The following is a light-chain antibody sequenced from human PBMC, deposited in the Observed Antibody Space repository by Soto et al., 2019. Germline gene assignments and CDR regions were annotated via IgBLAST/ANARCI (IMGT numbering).Light chain of an antibody. V-gene: IGKV3-11*01. Sequence: EIVLTQSPATLSLSPGERATLSCRASQSVSSYLAWYQQKPGQAPRLLIYDASNRATGIPARFSGSGSGTDFTLTISSLEPEDLAVYYCQQRSNWPTTFGPGTKVAIK. CDR3: QQRSNWPTT. CDR1: QSVSSY. CDR2: DAS. J-gene: IGKJ3*01.